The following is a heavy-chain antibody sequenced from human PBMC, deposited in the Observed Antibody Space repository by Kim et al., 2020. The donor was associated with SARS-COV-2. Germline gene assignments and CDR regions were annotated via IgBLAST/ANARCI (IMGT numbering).Heavy chain of an antibody. J-gene: IGHJ4*01. Sequence: GGSLRLSCAASGFTFSNAWMSWVRQAPGKGLEWVGRIKSKTDGETTDYAAPVKGRFTISRDDSKNTLYLEMNSLKTEDTAVYDCTTDRVWFGDKRYYFD. D-gene: IGHD3-10*01. V-gene: IGHV3-15*01. CDR2: IKSKTDGETT. CDR3: TTDRVWFGDKRYYFD. CDR1: GFTFSNAW.